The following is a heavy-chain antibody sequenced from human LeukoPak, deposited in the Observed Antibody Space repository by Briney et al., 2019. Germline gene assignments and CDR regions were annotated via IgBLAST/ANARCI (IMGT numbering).Heavy chain of an antibody. D-gene: IGHD5-24*01. J-gene: IGHJ3*02. CDR3: ARDRVEMATIGDAFDI. V-gene: IGHV4-59*01. Sequence: TPSETLSLTCTVSGGSISSYYWSWIRQPPGKGLEWIGYIYYSGSTNYNPSLKSRVTISVDTSKNQFSLKLSSVTAADTAVYYCARDRVEMATIGDAFDIWGQGTMVTVSS. CDR1: GGSISSYY. CDR2: IYYSGST.